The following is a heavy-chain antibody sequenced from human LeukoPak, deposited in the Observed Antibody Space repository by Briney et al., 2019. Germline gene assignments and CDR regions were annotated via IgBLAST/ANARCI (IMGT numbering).Heavy chain of an antibody. CDR3: ARVRDSSGWYYFDY. D-gene: IGHD6-19*01. V-gene: IGHV3-53*01. Sequence: GGSLRLSCAASGFTVSSNYMSRVRQAPGKGLVWVSVIYSGGSTYYADSVKGRFTISRDNSKNTLYLQMNSLRADDTAVYYCARVRDSSGWYYFDYWGQGTLVTVSS. CDR2: IYSGGST. CDR1: GFTVSSNY. J-gene: IGHJ4*02.